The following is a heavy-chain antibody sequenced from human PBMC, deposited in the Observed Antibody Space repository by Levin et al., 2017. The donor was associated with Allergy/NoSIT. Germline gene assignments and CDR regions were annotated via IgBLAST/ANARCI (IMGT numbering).Heavy chain of an antibody. V-gene: IGHV3-48*04. CDR1: GFSFSSYG. Sequence: VASVKVSCVTSGFSFSSYGFNWVRQAPGEGPEWVSYISRSGSRVEYADSVKGRFTISRDAAKKSLYLQMNSLRAEDTAMYYCARDDEERLVTGYARFDPWGQGTLVTVSS. D-gene: IGHD1-20*01. CDR3: ARDDEERLVTGYARFDP. J-gene: IGHJ5*02. CDR2: ISRSGSRV.